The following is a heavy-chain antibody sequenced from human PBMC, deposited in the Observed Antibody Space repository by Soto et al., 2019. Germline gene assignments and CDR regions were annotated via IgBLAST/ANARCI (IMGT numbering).Heavy chain of an antibody. Sequence: QVQLVESGGGVVQPGRSLRLSCAASGFTFSAYTMHWVRQPPGKGLEWVAVISYDGNNERYTDPVKGRFTVSRGNSKSTLYLQMNSLKSEDTAVYYCARDGYSGRSDGFDIWGQGTMVTVSS. J-gene: IGHJ3*02. CDR3: ARDGYSGRSDGFDI. CDR1: GFTFSAYT. CDR2: ISYDGNNE. V-gene: IGHV3-30-3*01. D-gene: IGHD1-26*01.